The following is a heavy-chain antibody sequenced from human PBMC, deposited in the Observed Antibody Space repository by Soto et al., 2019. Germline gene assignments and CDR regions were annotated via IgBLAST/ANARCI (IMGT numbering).Heavy chain of an antibody. J-gene: IGHJ5*02. CDR3: ARDPPPTERIAARPVYWFDP. CDR2: ISAYNGNT. D-gene: IGHD6-6*01. Sequence: QVQLVQSGAEVKKPGASVKVSCKASGYTFTSYGISWLRQAPGQGLEWMGWISAYNGNTNYAQKLQGRVTITTDTSTSTAYMELRSLRSDDTAVYYCARDPPPTERIAARPVYWFDPWGQGTLVTVSS. V-gene: IGHV1-18*01. CDR1: GYTFTSYG.